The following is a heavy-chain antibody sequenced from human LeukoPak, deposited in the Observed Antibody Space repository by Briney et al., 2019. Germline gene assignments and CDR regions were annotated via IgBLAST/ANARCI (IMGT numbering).Heavy chain of an antibody. CDR1: GGSISSSSYY. D-gene: IGHD3-10*01. V-gene: IGHV4-39*01. J-gene: IGHJ4*02. CDR3: AGHKVRGVMFFDY. CDR2: IYYSGST. Sequence: SETLSLTCTVSGGSISSSSYYWGWIRQPPGKGLEWIGSIYYSGSTYYNPSLKSRVTISVDTSKNQFSLKLSSVTAADTAVYYCAGHKVRGVMFFDYWGQGTLVTVSS.